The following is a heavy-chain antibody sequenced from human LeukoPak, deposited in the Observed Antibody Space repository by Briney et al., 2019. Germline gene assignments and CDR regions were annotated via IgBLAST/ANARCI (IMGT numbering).Heavy chain of an antibody. CDR3: ARDRPVTTLLEGYYYYMDV. V-gene: IGHV4-39*07. J-gene: IGHJ6*03. CDR1: GGSISSSSYY. D-gene: IGHD4-11*01. Sequence: SETLSLTCTVSGGSISSSSYYWGWIRQPPGKGLEWIGSIYYSGSTYYNPSLKSRVTISVDTSKNQFSLKLSSVTAADTAVYYCARDRPVTTLLEGYYYYMDVWGKGTTVTVSS. CDR2: IYYSGST.